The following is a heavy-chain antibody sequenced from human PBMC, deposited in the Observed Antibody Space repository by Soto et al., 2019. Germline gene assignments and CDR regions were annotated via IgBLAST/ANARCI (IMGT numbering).Heavy chain of an antibody. D-gene: IGHD6-6*01. CDR3: AKEGIAARLDYYYGMDV. Sequence: EVQLVESGGGLVQPGGSLRLSCAASGFTFSSYAMSWVRQAPGKGLEWVSAISGSGGSTYYADSVKGRFTISRDNSKNTLYLQMNSLRAEDTAVYYCAKEGIAARLDYYYGMDVWGQGTTVTVSS. V-gene: IGHV3-23*04. CDR1: GFTFSSYA. J-gene: IGHJ6*02. CDR2: ISGSGGST.